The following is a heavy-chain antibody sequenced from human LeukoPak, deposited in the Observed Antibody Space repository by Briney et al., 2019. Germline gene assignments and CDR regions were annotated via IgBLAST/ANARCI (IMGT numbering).Heavy chain of an antibody. J-gene: IGHJ4*02. CDR3: AKKGGSWYYDILTGYYFFDY. Sequence: GGSLRLSCAASGFTFSSYGMHWVRQAPGKGLEWVSAISGSGGSTYYADSVKGRFTISRDNSKNTLYLQMNSLRAEDTAVYYCAKKGGSWYYDILTGYYFFDYWGQGTLVTVSS. CDR2: ISGSGGST. D-gene: IGHD3-9*01. CDR1: GFTFSSYG. V-gene: IGHV3-23*01.